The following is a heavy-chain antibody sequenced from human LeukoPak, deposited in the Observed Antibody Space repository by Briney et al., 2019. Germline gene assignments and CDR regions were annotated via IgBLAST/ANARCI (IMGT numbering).Heavy chain of an antibody. V-gene: IGHV3-21*01. CDR3: AELGITMIGGV. Sequence: GGSLRLSYAAAGFTFSSYSMTWVRKAPGKGLEWVSSISSSSAYINYADSVKGRFTISRDNAKNSLYLQMNSLRAEDTAVYYCAELGITMIGGVWGKGTTVTISS. D-gene: IGHD3-10*02. J-gene: IGHJ6*04. CDR2: ISSSSAYI. CDR1: GFTFSSYS.